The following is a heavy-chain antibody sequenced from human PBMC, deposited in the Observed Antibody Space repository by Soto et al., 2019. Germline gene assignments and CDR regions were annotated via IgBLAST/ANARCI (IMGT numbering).Heavy chain of an antibody. J-gene: IGHJ3*02. CDR2: IIPIFGTA. D-gene: IGHD3-22*01. V-gene: IGHV1-69*01. CDR1: GGTFSSYA. CDR3: ARDQGRVVVSGGGAFDI. Sequence: QVQLVQSGAEVKKPGSSVKVSCKASGGTFSSYAISWVRQAPGQGLEGMGGIIPIFGTANYAQKFQGRVTITAAESTRTAYMEMSSLRSEDTAVYYCARDQGRVVVSGGGAFDIWGQGTMVTVSS.